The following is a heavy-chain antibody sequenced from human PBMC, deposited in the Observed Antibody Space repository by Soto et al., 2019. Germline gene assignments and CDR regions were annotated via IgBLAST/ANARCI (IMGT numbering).Heavy chain of an antibody. CDR2: ISGSGGST. CDR3: AKEARVWFGELLQRKAPYYYGMDV. Sequence: GGSLRLSCAASGFTFSSYAMSWVRQAPGKGLEWVSAISGSGGSTYYADSVKGRFTISRDNSKNTLYLQMNSLRAEDTAVYYCAKEARVWFGELLQRKAPYYYGMDVWGQGTTVTVSS. CDR1: GFTFSSYA. J-gene: IGHJ6*02. D-gene: IGHD3-10*01. V-gene: IGHV3-23*01.